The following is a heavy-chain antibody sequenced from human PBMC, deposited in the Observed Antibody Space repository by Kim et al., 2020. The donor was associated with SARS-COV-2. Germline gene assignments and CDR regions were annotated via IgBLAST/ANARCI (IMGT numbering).Heavy chain of an antibody. J-gene: IGHJ4*02. Sequence: GGSLRLSCAASGFTFSRNWMSWVRQAPGKGLEWVANIKQDGSEKYYVDSVKGRCTISRDNAKNSLDLQMNTLRAEDTAVYYCARLSPLYTYYYDSSGFRDYWGQGTLVTVS. CDR2: IKQDGSEK. CDR1: GFTFSRNW. V-gene: IGHV3-7*03. CDR3: ARLSPLYTYYYDSSGFRDY. D-gene: IGHD3-22*01.